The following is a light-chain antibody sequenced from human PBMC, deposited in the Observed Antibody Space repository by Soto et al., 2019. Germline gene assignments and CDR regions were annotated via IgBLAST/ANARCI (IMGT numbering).Light chain of an antibody. J-gene: IGLJ2*01. CDR3: CSYAGSRRVV. Sequence: QSALTQPASVSGSPGQSITISCTGTSSDVGSYNLVSWYQQHAGKAPKLMIYEVSKRPSGVSNRFSGSKSGNTASLTISGLQAEDEADYCCCSYAGSRRVVFGGGTQRTVL. V-gene: IGLV2-23*02. CDR1: SSDVGSYNL. CDR2: EVS.